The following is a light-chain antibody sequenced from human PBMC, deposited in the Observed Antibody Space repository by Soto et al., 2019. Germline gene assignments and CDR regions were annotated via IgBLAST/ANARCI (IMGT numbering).Light chain of an antibody. CDR2: DVN. V-gene: IGLV2-8*01. J-gene: IGLJ1*01. CDR3: VSFAGGTYV. Sequence: VLTQPPSASGSPGQSVTISCTGTSSDVGGYIFVSWYQQHPGKVPKLIIYDVNKRPSGVPDRFSGSKYGNTASLTVSGLQAEDEGDYYCVSFAGGTYVFGTGTKVTVL. CDR1: SSDVGGYIF.